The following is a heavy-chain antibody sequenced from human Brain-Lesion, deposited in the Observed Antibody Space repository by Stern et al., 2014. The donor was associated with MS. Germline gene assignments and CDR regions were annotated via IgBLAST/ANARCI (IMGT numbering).Heavy chain of an antibody. D-gene: IGHD3-16*02. J-gene: IGHJ3*02. CDR3: AKGVWGSYLNAFDM. CDR2: ISASGGST. Sequence: VQLVESGGGFVQPGGSLRLSCAASGFRFSSYAMSWVRQTPGKGLEWVSGISASGGSTYYADSVKGRFTISRDKSKNTLFLQMNSLRAEDTAVHYCAKGVWGSYLNAFDMWGQGTMVTVSS. V-gene: IGHV3-23*04. CDR1: GFRFSSYA.